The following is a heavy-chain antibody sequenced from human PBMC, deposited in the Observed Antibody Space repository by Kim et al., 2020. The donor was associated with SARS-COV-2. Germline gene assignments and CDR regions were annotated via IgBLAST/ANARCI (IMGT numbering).Heavy chain of an antibody. CDR2: GEI. V-gene: IGHV1-24*01. Sequence: GEIMYAQNFQGRVTMTEDTSVDTAYMELRSLRSEDTAVYYCTTDEDAPMDVWGQGTTVTVFS. CDR3: TTDEDAPMDV. J-gene: IGHJ6*02.